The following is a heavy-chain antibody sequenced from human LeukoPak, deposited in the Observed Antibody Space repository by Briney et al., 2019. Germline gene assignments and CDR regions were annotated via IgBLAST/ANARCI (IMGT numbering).Heavy chain of an antibody. J-gene: IGHJ4*02. D-gene: IGHD5-18*01. V-gene: IGHV4-39*01. CDR3: ARAVDSYGYSESYYFDY. CDR2: IYYSGNT. Sequence: SETLSLTCIVSGGSISTSAYYWGWIRQPPGEGLQWIGSIYYSGNTYYNSSLKSRVTISVDTSTSQFSLRLSSVTAADTAVYYCARAVDSYGYSESYYFDYWGQGTLVTVSS. CDR1: GGSISTSAYY.